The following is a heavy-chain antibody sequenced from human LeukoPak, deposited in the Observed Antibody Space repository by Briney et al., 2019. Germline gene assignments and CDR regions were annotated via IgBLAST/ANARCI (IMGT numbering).Heavy chain of an antibody. Sequence: GGSLRLSCAASGITLSSYWMSWVRQAPGKGLEWVANIKQDGSEKYYVDSVKGRFTISRDNAKNSLYLQMNSLRAEDTAVYYCARAGRGSGKTVDYWGQGTLVTVSS. CDR2: IKQDGSEK. V-gene: IGHV3-7*04. D-gene: IGHD3-10*01. J-gene: IGHJ4*02. CDR1: GITLSSYW. CDR3: ARAGRGSGKTVDY.